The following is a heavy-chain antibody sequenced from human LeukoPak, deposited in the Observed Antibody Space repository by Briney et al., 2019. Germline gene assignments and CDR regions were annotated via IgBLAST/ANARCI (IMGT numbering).Heavy chain of an antibody. CDR2: ISGSGGST. J-gene: IGHJ4*02. V-gene: IGHV3-23*01. Sequence: PGGSLRLSCEVSGFTFSKYGMHWVRQALGKGLEWVSAISGSGGSTYYADSVKGRFTISRDNSKNTLYLQMNSLRAEDTAVYYCAKDGSGWFCDYWGQGTLVTVSS. D-gene: IGHD6-19*01. CDR3: AKDGSGWFCDY. CDR1: GFTFSKYG.